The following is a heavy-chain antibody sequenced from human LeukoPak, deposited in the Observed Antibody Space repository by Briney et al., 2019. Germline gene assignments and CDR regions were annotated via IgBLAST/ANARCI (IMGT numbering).Heavy chain of an antibody. J-gene: IGHJ5*02. Sequence: SVTVSCKASGGTFSSYAISWVRQAPGQGLEWMGGIIPIFGTANYAQKFQGRVTITADKSTSTAYMELSSLRSEDTAVYYCARTILYRNWFDPWGQGTLVTVSS. D-gene: IGHD2-8*01. CDR3: ARTILYRNWFDP. CDR2: IIPIFGTA. CDR1: GGTFSSYA. V-gene: IGHV1-69*06.